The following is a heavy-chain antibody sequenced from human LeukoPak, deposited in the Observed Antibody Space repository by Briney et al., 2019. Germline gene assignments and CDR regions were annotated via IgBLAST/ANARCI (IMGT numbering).Heavy chain of an antibody. CDR2: IYYSGST. V-gene: IGHV4-59*01. J-gene: IGHJ5*02. CDR3: ARDRPADYYDFWSGYGDNWFDP. Sequence: SETLSLTCTVSGGSISSYYWSWIRQPPGKGLEWIGYIYYSGSTNYNPSLKSRVTISVDTSKNQFSLKLSSVTAADTAVYYCARDRPADYYDFWSGYGDNWFDPWGQGTLSPSPQ. CDR1: GGSISSYY. D-gene: IGHD3-3*01.